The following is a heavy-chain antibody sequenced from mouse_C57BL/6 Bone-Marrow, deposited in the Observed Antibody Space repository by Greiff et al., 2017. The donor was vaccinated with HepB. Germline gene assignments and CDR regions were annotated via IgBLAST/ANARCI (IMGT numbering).Heavy chain of an antibody. CDR3: EGADDYEGYAMDY. Sequence: VMLVESGPELVRPGASVKISCKAPGYTFTSHWMQWVRQRPGQGLEWIGEIFPGSGSTYYNEKFKGKATLTVDTSSSTAYMQLSSLTSEDSAVYFCEGADDYEGYAMDYWGQGTSVTVSS. CDR2: IFPGSGST. CDR1: GYTFTSHW. V-gene: IGHV1-56*01. D-gene: IGHD2-4*01. J-gene: IGHJ4*01.